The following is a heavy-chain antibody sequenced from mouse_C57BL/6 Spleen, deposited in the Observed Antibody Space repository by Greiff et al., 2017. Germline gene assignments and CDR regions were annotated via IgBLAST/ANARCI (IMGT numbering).Heavy chain of an antibody. CDR1: GFNIKDDY. D-gene: IGHD2-2*01. CDR2: IDPENGDT. CDR3: TPSTMVTHWYFDV. J-gene: IGHJ1*03. Sequence: VQLQQSGAELVRPGASVKLSCTASGFNIKDDYMHWVKQRPEQGLEWIGWIDPENGDTESASKFQGKATITADTSSNTAYLQLSSLTSEDTAVYYCTPSTMVTHWYFDVWGTGTTVTVSS. V-gene: IGHV14-4*01.